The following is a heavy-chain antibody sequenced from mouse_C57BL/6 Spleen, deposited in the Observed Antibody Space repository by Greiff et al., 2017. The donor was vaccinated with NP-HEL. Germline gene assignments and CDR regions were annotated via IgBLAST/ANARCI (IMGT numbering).Heavy chain of an antibody. CDR1: GYTFTSYT. CDR3: ASALYDYDGFAY. CDR2: INPSSGYT. D-gene: IGHD2-4*01. V-gene: IGHV1-4*01. J-gene: IGHJ3*01. Sequence: QVQLQQSGAELARPGASVKMSCKASGYTFTSYTMHWVKQRPGQGLEWIGYINPSSGYTKYNQKFKDKATLTADKSSSTAYMQLSSLTSEDSAVYYCASALYDYDGFAYWGQGTLVTVSA.